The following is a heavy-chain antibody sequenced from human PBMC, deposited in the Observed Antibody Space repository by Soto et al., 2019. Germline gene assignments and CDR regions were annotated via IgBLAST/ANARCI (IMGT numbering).Heavy chain of an antibody. V-gene: IGHV3-23*01. D-gene: IGHD6-19*01. CDR3: AKAGSIAVAGTRDYYGMDV. Sequence: LRLSCAASGFTFSSYAMSWVRQAPGKGLEWVSAISGSGGSTYYADSVKGRFTISRDNSKNTLYLQMNSLRAEDTAVYYCAKAGSIAVAGTRDYYGMDVWGQGTTVTVSS. J-gene: IGHJ6*02. CDR1: GFTFSSYA. CDR2: ISGSGGST.